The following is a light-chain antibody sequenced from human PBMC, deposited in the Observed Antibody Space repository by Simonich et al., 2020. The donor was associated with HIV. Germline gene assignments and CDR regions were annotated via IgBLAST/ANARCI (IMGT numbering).Light chain of an antibody. Sequence: EIVMTQSPATLSVSPGERATLSCRASQSISRNLNWYQQRPGQAPRLLIYGASTRATGFPARFSGSGSGTEFTLTISSMQTEDFAVYYCQQYNSWPTFGGGTKVEIK. CDR3: QQYNSWPT. CDR2: GAS. V-gene: IGKV3-15*01. CDR1: QSISRN. J-gene: IGKJ4*01.